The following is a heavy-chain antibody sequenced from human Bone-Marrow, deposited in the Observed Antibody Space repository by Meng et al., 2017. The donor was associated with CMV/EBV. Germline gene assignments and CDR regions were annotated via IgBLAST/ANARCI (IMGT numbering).Heavy chain of an antibody. D-gene: IGHD3-16*01. J-gene: IGHJ4*02. Sequence: GGSLKISCAASGFTFSAYSMNWVRQAPGKGLEWVSSISSTSTYVYYADSVKGRFTISRDNAKNSLYLQMNSLRVEDTAVYYCARVSGEADGAWGQGTLVTVSS. CDR3: ARVSGEADGA. CDR2: ISSTSTYV. CDR1: GFTFSAYS. V-gene: IGHV3-21*06.